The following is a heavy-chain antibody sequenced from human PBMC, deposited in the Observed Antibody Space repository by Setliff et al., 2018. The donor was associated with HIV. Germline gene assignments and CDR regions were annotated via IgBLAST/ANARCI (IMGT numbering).Heavy chain of an antibody. J-gene: IGHJ6*03. CDR1: SVSINRGGYY. CDR3: ARRRPPPSGTYSRYYLDV. V-gene: IGHV4-31*03. CDR2: IYYSGST. Sequence: PSETLSLTCTVSSVSINRGGYYWSWVRQHPGKGLEWIGYIYYSGSTYYNPSLKSRVTISVDTSKNRFSLRLSSVTAADTAVYYCARRRPPPSGTYSRYYLDVWGKGTTVTVSS. D-gene: IGHD1-26*01.